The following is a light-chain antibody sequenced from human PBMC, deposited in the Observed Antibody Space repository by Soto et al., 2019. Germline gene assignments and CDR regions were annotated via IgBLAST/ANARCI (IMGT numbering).Light chain of an antibody. CDR1: QSVGEW. CDR3: QQYKSYSRT. J-gene: IGKJ1*01. CDR2: RTS. Sequence: DIQVFQSPSILSATVGDRVTLTCRAGQSVGEWLAWYQQKPGKAPRVLIYRTSNLAPGIPSRFGGGGSDIEFTLTISSLPPDDYAVYYWQQYKSYSRTFGQGSRVDIK. V-gene: IGKV1-5*03.